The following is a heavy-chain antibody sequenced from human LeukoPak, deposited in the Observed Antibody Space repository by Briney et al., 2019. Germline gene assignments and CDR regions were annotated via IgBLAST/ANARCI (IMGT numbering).Heavy chain of an antibody. D-gene: IGHD2-15*01. J-gene: IGHJ4*02. Sequence: SETLSLTCAVSGGSISSSNWWSWVRQPPGKGLEWIGEIYHSGSTIYNPSLKSRVTISVDKSKDQFSLKLSSVTAADTAVYYCARDLGYCSGGSCYSAYWGQGTLVTVSS. CDR1: GGSISSSNW. V-gene: IGHV4-4*02. CDR3: ARDLGYCSGGSCYSAY. CDR2: IYHSGST.